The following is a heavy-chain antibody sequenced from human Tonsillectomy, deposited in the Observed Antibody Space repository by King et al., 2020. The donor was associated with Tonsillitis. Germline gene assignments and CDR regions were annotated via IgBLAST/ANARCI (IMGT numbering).Heavy chain of an antibody. CDR3: ARDWDYYASGTSCPGY. V-gene: IGHV3-33*05. J-gene: IGHJ4*02. CDR1: GFTFSTYA. Sequence: VQLVESGGGVVQPGSSLRLSCAASGFTFSTYAVHWVRQAPGKGLEWVALISYDGTNEYYADSVKGRFTISRDNSKNTLHLQMNSLRADDTAVYYCARDWDYYASGTSCPGYWGQGTLATVSS. CDR2: ISYDGTNE. D-gene: IGHD3-10*01.